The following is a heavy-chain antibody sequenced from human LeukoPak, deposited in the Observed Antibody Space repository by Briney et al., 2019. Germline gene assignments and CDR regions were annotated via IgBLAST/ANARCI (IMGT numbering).Heavy chain of an antibody. D-gene: IGHD2-2*01. CDR2: ISLNSGSI. Sequence: GGSLRLSCAASGFTFDDYAMHWVRQAPGKGLEWVSGISLNSGSIGYADSVKGRFTISRDNAKNSLYLQMNSLRAEDTALYYCAKSAATAYYFDYWGQGTLVTVSS. J-gene: IGHJ4*02. CDR3: AKSAATAYYFDY. V-gene: IGHV3-9*01. CDR1: GFTFDDYA.